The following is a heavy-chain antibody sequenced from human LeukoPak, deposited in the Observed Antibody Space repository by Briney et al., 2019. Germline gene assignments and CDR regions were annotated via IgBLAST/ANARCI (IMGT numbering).Heavy chain of an antibody. V-gene: IGHV4-4*07. D-gene: IGHD2-2*01. CDR2: IYTGGNT. CDR3: AHSVGFCISTSCSLDY. Sequence: SETLSLTCTVSGGSSSRYYWTWIRQSAGKGLEWIGRIYTGGNTNYNPSLKGRVAMSVDTSKNQFSLKLNSVTAADTALYYCAHSVGFCISTSCSLDYWGQGTPVTVAS. J-gene: IGHJ4*02. CDR1: GGSSSRYY.